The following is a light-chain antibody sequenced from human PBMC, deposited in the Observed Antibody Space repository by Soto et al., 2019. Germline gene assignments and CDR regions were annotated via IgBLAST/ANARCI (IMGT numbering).Light chain of an antibody. CDR1: QSVSSN. V-gene: IGKV3-11*01. Sequence: EIVLTQSPATLSLSPGERATLSCRASQSVSSNLAWYQQNPGQAPRLLIYDASNRATGITARFSGSGSGTDFTRIISSLEPEDFGVFYCPHRSNRHPSFTFGQGTRLEMK. CDR3: PHRSNRHPSFT. CDR2: DAS. J-gene: IGKJ5*01.